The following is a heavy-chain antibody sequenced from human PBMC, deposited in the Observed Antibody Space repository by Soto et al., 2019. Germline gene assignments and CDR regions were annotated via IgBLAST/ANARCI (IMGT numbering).Heavy chain of an antibody. CDR3: ASLLLGHTYELDY. CDR1: GGTFSSYT. V-gene: IGHV1-69*02. D-gene: IGHD5-18*01. Sequence: QVQLVQSGAEVKKPGSSVKVSCKASGGTFSSYTISWVRQAPGQGLEWMGRIIPILGISNYAQKFQCRVTITADKSTSTAYMELSSLRSEDTALYYCASLLLGHTYELDYWGQGTLVTVSS. CDR2: IIPILGIS. J-gene: IGHJ4*02.